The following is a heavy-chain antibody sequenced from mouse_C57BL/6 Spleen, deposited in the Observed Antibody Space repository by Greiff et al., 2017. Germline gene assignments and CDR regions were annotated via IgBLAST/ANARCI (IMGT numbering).Heavy chain of an antibody. Sequence: QVQLQQSGAELVKPGASVKMSCKASGYTFTSYWITWVKQRPGQGLEWIGDIYPGSGSTNYNEKFKSKATLTVDTSSSTAYMQLSSLTSEESAVYYCARRGYDYDWFAYWGQGTLVTVSA. CDR3: ARRGYDYDWFAY. J-gene: IGHJ3*01. CDR2: IYPGSGST. D-gene: IGHD2-4*01. V-gene: IGHV1-55*01. CDR1: GYTFTSYW.